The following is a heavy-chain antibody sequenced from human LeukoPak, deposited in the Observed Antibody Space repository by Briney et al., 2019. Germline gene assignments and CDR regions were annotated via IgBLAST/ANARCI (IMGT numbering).Heavy chain of an antibody. CDR1: GFTFSSYA. V-gene: IGHV3-30-3*01. D-gene: IGHD6-6*01. J-gene: IGHJ6*03. CDR3: ARDREYSSSSPYYYYYMDV. CDR2: ISYDGSNK. Sequence: GRSLRLSCAASGFTFSSYAMHWVRQAPGKGLEWVAVISYDGSNKYYADSVKGRFTISRDNSKNTLYLQMNSLRAEDTAVYYCARDREYSSSSPYYYYYMDVWGKGTTVTVFS.